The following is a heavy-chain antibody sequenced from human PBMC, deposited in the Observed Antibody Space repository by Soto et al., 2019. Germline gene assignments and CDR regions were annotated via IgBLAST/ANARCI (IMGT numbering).Heavy chain of an antibody. CDR1: GFSFTEYS. D-gene: IGHD6-13*01. V-gene: IGHV3-23*01. Sequence: EVQLLESGGGWVQPGGSLRLSCVASGFSFTEYSMTWVRQAPGKGLAWVSPISGRDLRTYYAASVRGRFTISRDNSKKTHYLQMNTLRAEDTALYYCASSSYYDAFDMWGQGTRVPVSS. CDR2: ISGRDLRT. J-gene: IGHJ3*02. CDR3: ASSSYYDAFDM.